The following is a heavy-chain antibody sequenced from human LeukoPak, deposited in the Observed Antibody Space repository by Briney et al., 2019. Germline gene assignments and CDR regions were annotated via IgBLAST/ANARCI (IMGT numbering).Heavy chain of an antibody. D-gene: IGHD3-22*01. CDR3: ARARVVYYDGCGHPYYFDY. CDR2: ISAYNGNT. J-gene: IGHJ4*02. Sequence: ASVKVSCKASGYTFTSYGISWVRQAPGQGLEWMGWISAYNGNTNYAQKLQGRVTMTTDTSTSTAYMELRSLRSDDTAVYYCARARVVYYDGCGHPYYFDYGGQEPRSTVS. V-gene: IGHV1-18*01. CDR1: GYTFTSYG.